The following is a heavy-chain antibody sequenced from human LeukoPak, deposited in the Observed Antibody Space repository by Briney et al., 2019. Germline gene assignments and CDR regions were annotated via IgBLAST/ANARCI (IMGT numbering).Heavy chain of an antibody. CDR1: GGTFSSYA. Sequence: SVKVSCKASGGTFSSYAISWVRQAPGQGLEWMGGIIPIFGTANYAQKFQGRVTITADESTSTAYMELSSLRSEDTAVYYCAGSLSSSSPLMDVWGKGTTVTVSS. CDR2: IIPIFGTA. J-gene: IGHJ6*03. V-gene: IGHV1-69*13. D-gene: IGHD6-6*01. CDR3: AGSLSSSSPLMDV.